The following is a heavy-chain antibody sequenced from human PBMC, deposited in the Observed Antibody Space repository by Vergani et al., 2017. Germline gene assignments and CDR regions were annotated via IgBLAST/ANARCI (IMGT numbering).Heavy chain of an antibody. CDR1: GFTFSSYE. CDR3: AKDPRLLWFGES. V-gene: IGHV3-48*03. Sequence: EVQLVESGGGLVQPGGSLRLSCAASGFTFSSYEMNWVRQAPGKGLEWVSYISSSGSTYYADSVKGRFTISRDNSKNTLYLQMNSLRAEDTAVYYCAKDPRLLWFGESWGQGTLVTVSS. J-gene: IGHJ5*02. CDR2: ISSSGST. D-gene: IGHD3-10*01.